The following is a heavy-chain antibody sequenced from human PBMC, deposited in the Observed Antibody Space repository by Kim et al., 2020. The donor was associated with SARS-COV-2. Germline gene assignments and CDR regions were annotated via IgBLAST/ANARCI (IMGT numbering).Heavy chain of an antibody. CDR3: AKGYTGSYDTYFDY. CDR1: GFTFSSYA. CDR2: ISYDGSNK. J-gene: IGHJ4*02. Sequence: GGSLRLSCAASGFTFSSYAMHWVRQAPGKGLEWVAVISYDGSNKYYADSVKGRFTISRDNSKNTLYLQMNSLRAEDTAVYYCAKGYTGSYDTYFDYWGQG. V-gene: IGHV3-30-3*01. D-gene: IGHD3-10*01.